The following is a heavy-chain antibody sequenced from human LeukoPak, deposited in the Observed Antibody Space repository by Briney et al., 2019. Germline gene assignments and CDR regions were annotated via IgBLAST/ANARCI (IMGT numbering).Heavy chain of an antibody. Sequence: SETLSLTCAVYGGSFSGHYWDWIRQPPGRGLEWIGSIHHSGSTWYNPSLKSRVTISLDTSQTQISLRVTSVTAADTAVYYCARGTDYCDSSGWLDPWGQGTLVTVSS. D-gene: IGHD3-22*01. CDR1: GGSFSGHY. CDR3: ARGTDYCDSSGWLDP. J-gene: IGHJ5*02. CDR2: IHHSGST. V-gene: IGHV4-34*01.